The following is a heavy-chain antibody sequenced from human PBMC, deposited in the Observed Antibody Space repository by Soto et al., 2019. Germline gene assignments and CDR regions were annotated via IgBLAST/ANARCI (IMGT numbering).Heavy chain of an antibody. V-gene: IGHV2-70*01. CDR2: IDWDDDK. CDR3: AREYSSSSSPSYYYYGMDV. CDR1: GFSLSTSGMC. D-gene: IGHD6-6*01. J-gene: IGHJ6*02. Sequence: PTLVNPTQTLTLTCTFSGFSLSTSGMCVSWIRQPPGKALEWLALIDWDDDKYYSTSLKTRLTISKDTSKNQVVLTMTNMDPVDTATYYCAREYSSSSSPSYYYYGMDVWGQGTTVTVSS.